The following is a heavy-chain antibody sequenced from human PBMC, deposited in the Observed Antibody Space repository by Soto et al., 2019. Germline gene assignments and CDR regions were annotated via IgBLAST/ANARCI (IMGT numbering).Heavy chain of an antibody. J-gene: IGHJ6*02. V-gene: IGHV1-69*05. Sequence: QVQLVQSGAEVKKPGSSVKVSCKGSGGTFSTSAISWVRQAPGQGLEWVGGIMPVFPTPDYAQKFQGRVTITTDESTTTASLELTSLRTDDTAVYYCARDKDRQQLGGNYYYILDVWGQGTAITVSS. CDR2: IMPVFPTP. CDR1: GGTFSTSA. D-gene: IGHD3-3*02. CDR3: ARDKDRQQLGGNYYYILDV.